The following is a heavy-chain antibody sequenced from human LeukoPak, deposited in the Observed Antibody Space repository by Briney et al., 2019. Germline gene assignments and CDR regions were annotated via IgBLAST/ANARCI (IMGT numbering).Heavy chain of an antibody. Sequence: GGSLRLSCAASGFTFSSYAMTWVRQAPGKGLEWVSAISGSGGSTYYADSVKGRFTISRDNSKNTLYLQMNSLRAEDTAVYYCAKERERLVLNNWFDPWGQGTLVTVSS. CDR3: AKERERLVLNNWFDP. V-gene: IGHV3-23*01. J-gene: IGHJ5*02. CDR1: GFTFSSYA. CDR2: ISGSGGST. D-gene: IGHD6-19*01.